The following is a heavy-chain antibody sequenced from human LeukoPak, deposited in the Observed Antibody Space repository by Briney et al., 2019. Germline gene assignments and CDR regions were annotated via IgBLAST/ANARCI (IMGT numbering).Heavy chain of an antibody. D-gene: IGHD3-10*01. J-gene: IGHJ3*02. CDR3: ARGRGWGTFDI. CDR1: GFTFSSYD. Sequence: PGGSLRLSCAASGFTFSSYDMHWVRQGTGKGLEWVSAIGTAGDTYYPGSVKGRFTTSRENAKNSLYLQRNSLRVGDTAVYYYARGRGWGTFDIWGQGTMVTVSS. CDR2: IGTAGDT. V-gene: IGHV3-13*04.